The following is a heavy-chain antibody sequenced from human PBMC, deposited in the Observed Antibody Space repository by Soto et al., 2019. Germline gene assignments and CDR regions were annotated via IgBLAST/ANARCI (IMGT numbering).Heavy chain of an antibody. Sequence: QVQLVQSGAEVKKPESSVKVSCKAPGGTFSTYAISWVRQAPGQGLEWMGGIIPMFGTANYAQRFQDRVTITADEFTNTVYLGLGRLKSEETAVYFCASGIQLWLRRINNGYSGWGQGTLVTVSS. D-gene: IGHD5-18*01. J-gene: IGHJ4*02. CDR1: GGTFSTYA. V-gene: IGHV1-69*12. CDR2: IIPMFGTA. CDR3: ASGIQLWLRRINNGYSG.